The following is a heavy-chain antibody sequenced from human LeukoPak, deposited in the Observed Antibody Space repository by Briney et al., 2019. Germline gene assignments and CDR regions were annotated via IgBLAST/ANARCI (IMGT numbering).Heavy chain of an antibody. Sequence: GGSLRLSCAPSGFTFGRSWMDWVRQAPGKGLEWVANIKEDGSETYYVDSAKGRFTISRDNAKSSLYLQMDRLRVEDTAIYYCSRSLNNWGQGTLVTVSS. CDR2: IKEDGSET. V-gene: IGHV3-7*01. CDR1: GFTFGRSW. J-gene: IGHJ4*02. CDR3: SRSLNN.